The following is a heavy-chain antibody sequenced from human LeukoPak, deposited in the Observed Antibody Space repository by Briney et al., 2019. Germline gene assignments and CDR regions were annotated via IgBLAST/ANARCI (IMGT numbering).Heavy chain of an antibody. Sequence: GESLKISCKGSEYSFTNYWIGWVRQMPGKGLEWMGIIYPGDSDTKYSPSLQGQVTISADKSISTAYLQWSSLKASDTAMYYCARPNVDYYGPLDYWGQGTLVTVSS. CDR2: IYPGDSDT. J-gene: IGHJ4*02. CDR3: ARPNVDYYGPLDY. CDR1: EYSFTNYW. D-gene: IGHD3-10*01. V-gene: IGHV5-51*01.